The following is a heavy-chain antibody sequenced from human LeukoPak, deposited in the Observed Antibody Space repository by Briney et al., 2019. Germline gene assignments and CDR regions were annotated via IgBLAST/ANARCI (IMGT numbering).Heavy chain of an antibody. CDR3: AKKGEVLFDY. CDR1: GFTFSTYG. J-gene: IGHJ4*02. Sequence: GGSLRLSCAASGFTFSTYGMHWGRQAPGRGLEWVAFIGYDGTNKHYIDSVKGRFIISRDNSKNTLYLQMNSLKNEHTAVYYCAKKGEVLFDYWGQGTLVTVSS. V-gene: IGHV3-30*02. CDR2: IGYDGTNK. D-gene: IGHD2-21*01.